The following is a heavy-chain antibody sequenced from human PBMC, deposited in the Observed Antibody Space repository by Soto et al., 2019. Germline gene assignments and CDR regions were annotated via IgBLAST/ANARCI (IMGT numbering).Heavy chain of an antibody. V-gene: IGHV3-23*01. CDR1: GFIFSSYA. CDR2: IGASGAGT. D-gene: IGHD5-18*01. CDR3: ARDRTYSYGSYYYYGMDV. J-gene: IGHJ6*02. Sequence: EVQLLESGGGLVQPGGSLRLSCAASGFIFSSYAMSWVRQAPGKGLEWVSGIGASGAGTYYADSVKGRFTISRDNSKNTLYLQMNSLRAEDTAVYYCARDRTYSYGSYYYYGMDVWGQGTTVTVSS.